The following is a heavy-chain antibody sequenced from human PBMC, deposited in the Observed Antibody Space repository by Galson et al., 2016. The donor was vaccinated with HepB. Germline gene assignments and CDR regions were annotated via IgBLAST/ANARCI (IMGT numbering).Heavy chain of an antibody. CDR1: GFNFGDYA. Sequence: SLRLSCAASGFNFGDYAVRWFRQPPGKGPEWVSLIRSRVYGATTEYAASVRGRFTISRDDSKDIAYPHVTSLKIEDTALYYCTCPTGVRNIYYRWFDPWGQGTLVTVSS. D-gene: IGHD1-26*01. V-gene: IGHV3-49*03. J-gene: IGHJ5*02. CDR2: IRSRVYGATT. CDR3: TCPTGVRNIYYRWFDP.